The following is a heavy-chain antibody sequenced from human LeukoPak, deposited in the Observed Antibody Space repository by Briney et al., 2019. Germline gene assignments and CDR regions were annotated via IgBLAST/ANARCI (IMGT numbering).Heavy chain of an antibody. J-gene: IGHJ4*02. D-gene: IGHD6-19*01. CDR2: ISWDSGSK. CDR3: AKDRSSGWYASIFDY. V-gene: IGHV3-9*01. Sequence: QAXGXGXGGXXXISWDSGSKGYADAVKGLFAISRDNAKNSLYLQINSLRAEDTALYYCAKDRSSGWYASIFDYWGQGALVTVSS.